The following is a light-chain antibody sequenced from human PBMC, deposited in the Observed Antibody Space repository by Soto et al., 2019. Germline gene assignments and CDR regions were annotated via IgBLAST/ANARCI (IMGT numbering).Light chain of an antibody. Sequence: QSVLTQPPSASGSPGQSVTISCTGTSSDVGGYNYVSWYQQHPGKAPKLMIYEVNKRPSGVPDRFSGSKSGNTASLTVSGLQAEDEADYYCSSHAGSSNYVFGTGTKVTVL. CDR3: SSHAGSSNYV. CDR2: EVN. V-gene: IGLV2-8*01. CDR1: SSDVGGYNY. J-gene: IGLJ1*01.